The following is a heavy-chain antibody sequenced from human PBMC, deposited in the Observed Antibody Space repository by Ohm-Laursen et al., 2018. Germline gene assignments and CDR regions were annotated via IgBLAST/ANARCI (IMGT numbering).Heavy chain of an antibody. D-gene: IGHD3-3*01. Sequence: TLSLTCAVYGGSFSGYYWSWIRQPPGKGLEWIGEINHSGSTNYNPSLKSRVTISVDTSKNQFSLKLSSVTAADTAVYYCARGTQALRFYYYYGMDVWGQGTTVTVSS. CDR3: ARGTQALRFYYYYGMDV. V-gene: IGHV4-34*01. CDR2: INHSGST. J-gene: IGHJ6*02. CDR1: GGSFSGYY.